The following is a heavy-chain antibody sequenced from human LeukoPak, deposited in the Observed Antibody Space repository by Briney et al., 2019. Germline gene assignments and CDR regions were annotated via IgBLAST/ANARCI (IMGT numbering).Heavy chain of an antibody. Sequence: PSETLSLTCTVSGGSISSYYWSWIRQPPGKGLEWIGYIYYSGSTNYNPSLKSRVTISVDTSKNQFSLKLSSVTAADTAVYYCARGSLGELSLSGGFDPWGQGTLVTVSS. V-gene: IGHV4-59*01. D-gene: IGHD3-16*02. CDR1: GGSISSYY. CDR2: IYYSGST. CDR3: ARGSLGELSLSGGFDP. J-gene: IGHJ5*02.